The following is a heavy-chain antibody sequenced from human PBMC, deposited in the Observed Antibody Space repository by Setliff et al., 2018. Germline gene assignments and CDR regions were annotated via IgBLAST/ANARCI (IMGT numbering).Heavy chain of an antibody. CDR1: GFTFSSYA. Sequence: CAASGFTFSSYAMSWVRQAPGRGLVWVSRINSDGSSTTYEDSVKGRFTISRDNAKNTLYLQMNSLRAEDTAVYYCARAHSSTLSVHDYWGQGTLVTVSS. CDR2: INSDGSST. CDR3: ARAHSSTLSVHDY. D-gene: IGHD2-2*01. J-gene: IGHJ4*02. V-gene: IGHV3-74*01.